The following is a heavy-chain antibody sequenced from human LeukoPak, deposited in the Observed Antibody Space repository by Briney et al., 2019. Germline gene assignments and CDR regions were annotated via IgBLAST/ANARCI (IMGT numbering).Heavy chain of an antibody. D-gene: IGHD3-3*01. J-gene: IGHJ6*03. CDR1: GVSINSHY. CDR3: ARVLQNYYHMDV. CDR2: IYDRGSA. V-gene: IGHV4-59*11. Sequence: KPSETLSLTCTVSGVSINSHYWSWIRQPPGKGLEWIGFIYDRGSANYKSSLKSRVTMTVDTSKNQFSLKLNSVSAADTAVYYCARVLQNYYHMDVWGKGTTVTVSS.